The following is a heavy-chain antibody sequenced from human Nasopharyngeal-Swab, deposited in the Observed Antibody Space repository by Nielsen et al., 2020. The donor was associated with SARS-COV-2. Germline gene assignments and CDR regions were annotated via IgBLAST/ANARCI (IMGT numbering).Heavy chain of an antibody. CDR3: AREASGWYIDY. CDR1: GFTFSSYS. Sequence: GESLKISCAASGFTFSSYSMNWVRQAPGKGLEWVSSISSSSSYIYYADSVKGRFTISRDNAKNSLYLQMHSLRAEDTAVYYCAREASGWYIDYWGQGTLVTVSS. CDR2: ISSSSSYI. D-gene: IGHD6-19*01. J-gene: IGHJ4*02. V-gene: IGHV3-21*01.